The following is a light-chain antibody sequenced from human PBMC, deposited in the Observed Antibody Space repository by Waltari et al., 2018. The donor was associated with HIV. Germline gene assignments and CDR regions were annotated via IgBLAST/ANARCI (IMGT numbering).Light chain of an antibody. CDR2: AAS. CDR3: QQRSRT. Sequence: EIVLTQFPATLSLSPGEIATLSCRASQGVVTYLDWYQQKPAQAPILLISAASNRATGVPARFTGSGSGTDFTLTISSLEPEDFAVYYCQQRSRTFGQGTRVEIK. J-gene: IGKJ1*01. CDR1: QGVVTY. V-gene: IGKV3-11*01.